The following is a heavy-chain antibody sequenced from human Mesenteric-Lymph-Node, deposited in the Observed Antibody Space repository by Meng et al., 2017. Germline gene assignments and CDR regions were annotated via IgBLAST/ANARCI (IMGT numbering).Heavy chain of an antibody. J-gene: IGHJ4*02. CDR3: ASNGDYGGAGGTDY. V-gene: IGHV1-69*10. CDR1: GYTFTSYA. Sequence: SVKVSCKASGYTFTSYAISWVRQAPGQGLEWMGGIIPIFGIANYAQKFQGRVTITADKSTSTAYMELSSLRSEDTAVYYCASNGDYGGAGGTDYWGQGTLVTVSS. D-gene: IGHD4-17*01. CDR2: IIPIFGIA.